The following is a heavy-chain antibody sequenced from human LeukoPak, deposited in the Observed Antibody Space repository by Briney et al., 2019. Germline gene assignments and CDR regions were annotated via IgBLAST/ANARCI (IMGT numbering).Heavy chain of an antibody. J-gene: IGHJ4*02. Sequence: PGGSLRLSCAASGFTFSSYGTHWVRQAPGEGLEWVSVIWYDGSNKYYADSVKGRFTISRDNSKNTLYLQMSSLRAEDTAVYYCATFGVIVRNDYLDYWGRRALVAVSS. V-gene: IGHV3-33*01. CDR3: ATFGVIVRNDYLDY. CDR1: GFTFSSYG. D-gene: IGHD3-3*01. CDR2: IWYDGSNK.